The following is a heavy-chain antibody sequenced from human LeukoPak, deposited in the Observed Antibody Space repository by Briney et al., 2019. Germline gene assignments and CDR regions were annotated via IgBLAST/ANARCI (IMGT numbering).Heavy chain of an antibody. CDR3: AKGGGSSGYYTHLDS. Sequence: PGRSLRLSCAGSGSSFSSYAIHWVRQAPGKGLEWVAVISYDGSNKYYADSVKGRFTISRDNSKSSLYLLMNSLRAEDTAIYYCAKGGGSSGYYTHLDSWGQGTLVTVSS. V-gene: IGHV3-30-3*01. CDR2: ISYDGSNK. CDR1: GSSFSSYA. D-gene: IGHD3-3*01. J-gene: IGHJ4*02.